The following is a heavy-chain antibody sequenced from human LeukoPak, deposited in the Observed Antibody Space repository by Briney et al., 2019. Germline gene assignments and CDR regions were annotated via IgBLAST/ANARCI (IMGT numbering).Heavy chain of an antibody. J-gene: IGHJ3*02. V-gene: IGHV3-23*01. D-gene: IGHD4-23*01. CDR2: IDPSGGGT. Sequence: GGSLRLSCAASGFTFSSYAMSWVRQTPGKGLEWVSGIDPSGGGTYYADSVKGRFTISRDNSKNTRYLQMNSLRAEDTAAYYCAKISPLDYGGKPWALDIWGQGTMVTVSS. CDR1: GFTFSSYA. CDR3: AKISPLDYGGKPWALDI.